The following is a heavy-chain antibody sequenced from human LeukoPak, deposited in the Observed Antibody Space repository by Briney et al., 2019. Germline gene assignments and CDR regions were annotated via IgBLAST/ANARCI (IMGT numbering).Heavy chain of an antibody. CDR2: IWYDGSNK. D-gene: IGHD6-6*01. V-gene: IGHV3-33*01. CDR1: GFTFSSYG. CDR3: ARGQGGYSSSSAGPVRYYYYMDV. J-gene: IGHJ6*03. Sequence: GGSLRLSCAASGFTFSSYGMHWVRQAPGKGLEWVAVIWYDGSNKYYADSVKGRFTISRDNSKNTLYLQMNSLRAEDTAVYYCARGQGGYSSSSAGPVRYYYYMDVWGKGTTVTVSS.